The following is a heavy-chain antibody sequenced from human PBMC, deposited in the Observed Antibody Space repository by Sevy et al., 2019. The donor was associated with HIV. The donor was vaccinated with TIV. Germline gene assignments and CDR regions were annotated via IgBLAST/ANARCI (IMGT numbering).Heavy chain of an antibody. CDR2: MYHRGTT. CDR1: GGSVISSRW. J-gene: IGHJ4*02. CDR3: VAAAGTDILGYYFDS. D-gene: IGHD6-25*01. V-gene: IGHV4-4*02. Sequence: SETLSLTCTVSGGSVISSRWWSWFRQTPGKGLEWIGDMYHRGTTNYNPSLKSRLIISVDQSKNQFSLKLTSVISADTAVYYCVAAAGTDILGYYFDSWGQGSLVTVSS.